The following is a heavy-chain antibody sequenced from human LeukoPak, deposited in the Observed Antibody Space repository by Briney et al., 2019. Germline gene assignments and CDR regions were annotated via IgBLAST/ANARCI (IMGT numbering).Heavy chain of an antibody. V-gene: IGHV3-30*02. CDR1: GFTFSNYG. CDR2: MRYDGSNT. D-gene: IGHD3-9*01. J-gene: IGHJ4*02. CDR3: ANGPHYNILTGFYKVRSHLDY. Sequence: PGGSLRLSCAASGFTFSNYGMRWVRQAPGKGLEWLAFMRYDGSNTHYADSVKGRFTISRDNSKNTLFLQMNSLRSEDTALYYCANGPHYNILTGFYKVRSHLDYWGQGTLVTVSS.